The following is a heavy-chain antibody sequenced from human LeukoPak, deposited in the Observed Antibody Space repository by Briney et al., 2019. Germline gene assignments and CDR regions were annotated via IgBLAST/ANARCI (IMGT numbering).Heavy chain of an antibody. V-gene: IGHV3-23*01. CDR2: ISGSGGST. D-gene: IGHD2-2*02. J-gene: IGHJ4*02. CDR1: GFTFSNFG. Sequence: PGGSLRLSCAASGFTFSNFGMYWVRQAPGKGLEWVSAISGSGGSTYYADSVKGRFTISRDNSKNTLYLQMNSLRAEDTAVYYCAPVVVPAAIHLGGYWGQGTLVTVSS. CDR3: APVVVPAAIHLGGY.